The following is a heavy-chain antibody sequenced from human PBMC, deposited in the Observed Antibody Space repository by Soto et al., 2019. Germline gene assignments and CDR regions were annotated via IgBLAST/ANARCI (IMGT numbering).Heavy chain of an antibody. V-gene: IGHV3-64*01. CDR2: NSSNGGSD. CDR1: GFTFSSYA. D-gene: IGHD3-3*01. CDR3: ASDYDFWSGYNYGMDV. J-gene: IGHJ6*02. Sequence: EVQLVESGGGLVRPGGSLRLSCAASGFTFSSYAMHWVRQAPGKGLEYVSANSSNGGSDYYANSVKSRFTSSRDNSTNTLYLQTGSLRAEDTAVSYCASDYDFWSGYNYGMDVWGQGTTVIVSS.